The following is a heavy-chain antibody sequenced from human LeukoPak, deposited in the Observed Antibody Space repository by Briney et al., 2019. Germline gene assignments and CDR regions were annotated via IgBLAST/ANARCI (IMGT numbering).Heavy chain of an antibody. CDR2: IYPGDSDT. CDR1: GYSFTSYW. J-gene: IGHJ4*02. Sequence: KVGESLKISCKGSGYSFTSYWIGWVRQMPGKGLEWMGIIYPGDSDTRYSPSFQGQVTISADKSISTAYLQWSSPKASDTAMYYCARLSIAAAGTVDYWGQGTLVTVSS. V-gene: IGHV5-51*01. D-gene: IGHD6-13*01. CDR3: ARLSIAAAGTVDY.